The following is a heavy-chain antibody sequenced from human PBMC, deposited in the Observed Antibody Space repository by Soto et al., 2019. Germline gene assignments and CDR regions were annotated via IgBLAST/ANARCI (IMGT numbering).Heavy chain of an antibody. CDR1: GFTFRSFT. Sequence: GGSLRLSCAASGFTFRSFTMNWVRQAPGKGLEWVSTISSNSAYIYYTDALRGRFTISRDNAKNSLHLQMNSLRAGDTAVYYCVRAWEGGMDVWGQGTTVTVSS. D-gene: IGHD1-26*01. V-gene: IGHV3-21*01. J-gene: IGHJ6*02. CDR3: VRAWEGGMDV. CDR2: ISSNSAYI.